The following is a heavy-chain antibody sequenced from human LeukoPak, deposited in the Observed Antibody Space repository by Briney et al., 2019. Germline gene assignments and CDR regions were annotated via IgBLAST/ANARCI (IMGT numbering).Heavy chain of an antibody. CDR3: ARETYGGYVGPFDY. V-gene: IGHV3-11*04. CDR2: ISSSGSTI. CDR1: GFTFSDYY. J-gene: IGHJ4*02. D-gene: IGHD5-12*01. Sequence: PGGSLRLSCAASGFTFSDYYMSWIRQAPGKGLEWVSYISSSGSTIYYADSVKGRFTISRDNSKNTLYLQMNSLRAEDTAVYYCARETYGGYVGPFDYWGQGTLVTVSS.